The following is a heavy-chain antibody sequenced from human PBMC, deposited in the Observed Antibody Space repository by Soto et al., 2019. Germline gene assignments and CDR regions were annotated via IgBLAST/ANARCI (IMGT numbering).Heavy chain of an antibody. CDR3: AKGGHRSYIVATVHYNWFDP. CDR1: GFTFSSYA. CDR2: ISGSGGST. J-gene: IGHJ5*02. V-gene: IGHV3-23*01. Sequence: GGSLSLSCAASGFTFSSYAMSWVRQAPGQGLEWVSAISGSGGSTYYADSVKRRFTISRDNSKNTLYLQMNSLRAEDTAVYYYAKGGHRSYIVATVHYNWFDPWGQGTLVTVSS. D-gene: IGHD5-12*01.